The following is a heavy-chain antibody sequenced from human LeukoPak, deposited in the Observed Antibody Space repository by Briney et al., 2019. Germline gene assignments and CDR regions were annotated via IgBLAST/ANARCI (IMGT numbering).Heavy chain of an antibody. J-gene: IGHJ4*02. CDR1: GFTFSSYG. D-gene: IGHD1-14*01. V-gene: IGHV3-33*01. CDR3: AREPPETRYLDY. Sequence: GGSLRLSCAASGFTFSSYGMHLVRQAPGKGLEWVAVIWYDGSNKYYADSVKGRFTISRDNSKNTLYLQMNSLRAEDTAVYYCAREPPETRYLDYWGQGTLVTVSS. CDR2: IWYDGSNK.